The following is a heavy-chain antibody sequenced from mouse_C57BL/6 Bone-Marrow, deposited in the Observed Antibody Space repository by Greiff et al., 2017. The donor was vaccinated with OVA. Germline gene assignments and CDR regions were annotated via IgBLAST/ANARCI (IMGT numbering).Heavy chain of an antibody. D-gene: IGHD2-5*01. CDR3: TRPYSNPFAY. Sequence: EVQLVESGGDLVKPGGSLKLSCAASGFTFSSYGMSWVRQTPDQRLEWVATISSGGSYTYYPDSVQGRFTISRDNAKNTLYLQMSSLKSEDTAVYYCTRPYSNPFAYWGQGTLVTVSA. J-gene: IGHJ3*01. CDR1: GFTFSSYG. CDR2: ISSGGSYT. V-gene: IGHV5-6*01.